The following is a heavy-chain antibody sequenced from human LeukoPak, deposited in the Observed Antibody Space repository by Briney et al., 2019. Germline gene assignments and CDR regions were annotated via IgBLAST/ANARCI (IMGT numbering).Heavy chain of an antibody. V-gene: IGHV3-23*01. CDR1: RFTFSSYA. D-gene: IGHD2-8*01. CDR2: ISGSGGST. Sequence: GGSLRLSCAASRFTFSSYAMSWVRQAPGKGLEWVSAISGSGGSTYYADSVKGRFTISRDNSKNTLYLQMNSLRAEDTAVYYCAKDIGMVYAVDYWGQGTLSPSPQ. CDR3: AKDIGMVYAVDY. J-gene: IGHJ4*02.